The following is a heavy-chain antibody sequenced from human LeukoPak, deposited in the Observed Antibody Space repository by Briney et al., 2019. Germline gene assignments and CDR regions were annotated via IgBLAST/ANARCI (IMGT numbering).Heavy chain of an antibody. CDR1: GFTFSSYA. CDR2: ISGSGGST. CDR3: ASGEGTTYYYSSGSYYRLDY. D-gene: IGHD3-10*01. V-gene: IGHV3-23*01. Sequence: PGGSLRLSCAASGFTFSSYAMTWVRQAPGKGLEWVSVISGSGGSTYYADSVKGRFTISRDNSKNTLDLQMNSLRAEYTAVYYCASGEGTTYYYSSGSYYRLDYWGQGTLVTVSS. J-gene: IGHJ4*02.